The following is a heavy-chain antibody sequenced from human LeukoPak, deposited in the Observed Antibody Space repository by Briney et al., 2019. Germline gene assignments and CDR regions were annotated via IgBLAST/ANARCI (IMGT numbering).Heavy chain of an antibody. CDR1: GFSFSDYW. CDR3: ARDGSKSCSGGSRYSNWFDP. V-gene: IGHV3-7*01. Sequence: PGGSLRLSCGASGFSFSDYWMTWVRQAPGKGLEWVANINQDGSEEYYVASVKGRFTISRDNAKNSLYLQMTSLRAEDTAVYYCARDGSKSCSGGSRYSNWFDPWGQGTLVTVSS. CDR2: INQDGSEE. J-gene: IGHJ5*02. D-gene: IGHD2-15*01.